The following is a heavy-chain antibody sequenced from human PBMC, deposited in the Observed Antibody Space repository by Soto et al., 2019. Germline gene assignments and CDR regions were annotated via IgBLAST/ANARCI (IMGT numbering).Heavy chain of an antibody. V-gene: IGHV3-30*18. CDR1: GFTFSTYG. D-gene: IGHD4-17*01. J-gene: IGHJ6*02. CDR3: AKDLQAYGDYDYYCYGLDV. CDR2: ISYDGTNK. Sequence: QVQLVESGGGVVPPGTSLRLSCAASGFTFSTYGMHWVRQTPGKGLEWVALISYDGTNKYYADSVKGRFTISRDNSKNPLYLQMNSLGAEDTAVYYCAKDLQAYGDYDYYCYGLDVWGRGTTVSVSS.